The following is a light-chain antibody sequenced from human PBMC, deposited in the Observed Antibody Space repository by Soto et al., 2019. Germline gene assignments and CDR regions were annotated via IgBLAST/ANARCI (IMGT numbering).Light chain of an antibody. J-gene: IGKJ1*01. V-gene: IGKV1D-12*01. Sequence: DIQMTQSPSSVSASVGDRVTITCRASHDISSWLGWYQQKPGKAPKLLIYGASSLETGVPSRFSGSGSGTDFTLTISSLQPEDFATYYCQQADSFPRTFGQGTKVEIK. CDR2: GAS. CDR3: QQADSFPRT. CDR1: HDISSW.